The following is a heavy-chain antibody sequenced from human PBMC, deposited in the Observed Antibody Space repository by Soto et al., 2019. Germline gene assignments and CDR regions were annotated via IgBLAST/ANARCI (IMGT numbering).Heavy chain of an antibody. V-gene: IGHV4-30-4*01. J-gene: IGHJ5*02. CDR1: GGSISSGDYY. CDR3: ARLITIFGFDP. D-gene: IGHD3-3*01. Sequence: PSETLSLTCTVSGGSISSGDYYWSWIRQPPGKGLEWIGYIYYSGSTYYNPSLKSRVTISVDTSKNQFSLKLSSVTAADTAVYYCARLITIFGFDPWGQGTLVTVSS. CDR2: IYYSGST.